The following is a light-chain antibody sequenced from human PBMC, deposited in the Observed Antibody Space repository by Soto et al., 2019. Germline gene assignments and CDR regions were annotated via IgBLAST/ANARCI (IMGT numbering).Light chain of an antibody. CDR2: AAS. CDR3: QSYNTVPFT. J-gene: IGKJ3*01. CDR1: QGISNY. Sequence: DIQMTQSPSSLSASVGDRVTITCRASQGISNYLAWYQQKPGKVPKLLIYAASTLQSGVPSRFSGNGSGTDFTLSITSLQPDDFATYYCQSYNTVPFTFGPRTNVDIK. V-gene: IGKV1-27*01.